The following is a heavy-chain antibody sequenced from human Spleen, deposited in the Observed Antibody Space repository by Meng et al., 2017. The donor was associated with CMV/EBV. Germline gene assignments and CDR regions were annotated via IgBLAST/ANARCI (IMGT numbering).Heavy chain of an antibody. CDR1: GFRFSSYE. Sequence: GGSLRLSCEASGFRFSSYEMNWVRQAPGKGLEWVSYISSTSTTLYYADSVKGRFTISRDNAKNSLYLQMNSLKAEYTAVYYCARPVIIGSLRSKWVDPWGQGTPVTVSS. CDR3: ARPVIIGSLRSKWVDP. CDR2: ISSTSTTL. V-gene: IGHV3-48*03. D-gene: IGHD3-10*01. J-gene: IGHJ5*02.